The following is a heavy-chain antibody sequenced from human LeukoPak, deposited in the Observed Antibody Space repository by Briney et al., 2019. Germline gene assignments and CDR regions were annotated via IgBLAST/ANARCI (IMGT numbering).Heavy chain of an antibody. CDR1: GYTFTSYD. D-gene: IGHD3-16*01. CDR3: ARGRRARILYVWGSYNNWFDP. CDR2: MNPNSGNT. V-gene: IGHV1-8*01. Sequence: GASVKVSCKASGYTFTSYDINWVRQATGQGLGWMGWMNPNSGNTGYAQKFQGRVTMTRNTSISTAYMELSSLRSEDTAVYYCARGRRARILYVWGSYNNWFDPWGQGTLVTVSS. J-gene: IGHJ5*02.